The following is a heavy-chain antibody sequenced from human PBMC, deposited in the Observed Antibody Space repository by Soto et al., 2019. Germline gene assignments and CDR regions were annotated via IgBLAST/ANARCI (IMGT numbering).Heavy chain of an antibody. CDR1: GFTFSSYS. CDR3: ARAPLLYCSGGSCYSGYYYYGMDV. Sequence: GGSLRLSCAASGFTFSSYSMNWVRQAPGKGLEWVSSISSSSSYIYYADSVKGRFTISRDNAKNSLYLQMNSLRAEDTAVYYCARAPLLYCSGGSCYSGYYYYGMDVWGQGTTVTVSS. D-gene: IGHD2-15*01. V-gene: IGHV3-21*01. CDR2: ISSSSSYI. J-gene: IGHJ6*02.